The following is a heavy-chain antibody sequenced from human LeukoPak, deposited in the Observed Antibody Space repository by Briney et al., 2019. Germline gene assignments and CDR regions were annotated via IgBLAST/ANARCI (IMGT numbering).Heavy chain of an antibody. Sequence: SETLSLTCTVSDDSISSVGYYWTWIRQYPGKGLEWIGYIHYSGSTCYNPSLKSRVIISADTSKNQFSLKLSSVTAADTAVYYCARAYGDFPLNNWFDPWGQGTLVTVSS. D-gene: IGHD4-17*01. CDR2: IHYSGST. CDR1: DDSISSVGYY. CDR3: ARAYGDFPLNNWFDP. J-gene: IGHJ5*02. V-gene: IGHV4-31*03.